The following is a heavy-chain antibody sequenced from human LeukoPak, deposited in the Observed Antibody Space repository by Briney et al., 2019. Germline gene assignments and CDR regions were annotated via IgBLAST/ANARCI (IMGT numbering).Heavy chain of an antibody. V-gene: IGHV4-34*01. Sequence: PSGTLSLTCAVYGGSFSGYYWSWIRQPPGKGLEWIGEINHSGSTNYNPSLKSRVTISVDTSKNQFSLKLSSVTAADTAVYYCARGASIVVVPAAPRGGFDYWGQGTLVTVSS. D-gene: IGHD2-2*01. CDR1: GGSFSGYY. CDR3: ARGASIVVVPAAPRGGFDY. J-gene: IGHJ4*02. CDR2: INHSGST.